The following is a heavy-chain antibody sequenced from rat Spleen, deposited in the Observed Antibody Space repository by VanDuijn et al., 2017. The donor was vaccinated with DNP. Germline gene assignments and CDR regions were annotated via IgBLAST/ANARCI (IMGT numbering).Heavy chain of an antibody. Sequence: EVKLVESGGGLVQPGRSLKLSCAASGFNLNDYWMGWVRQAPGKGLKWIGEINKDGSIINHSPSLQDRFTISRDNAQNSLFLQMIKLGSEDTAIYYCVTRGTGSDNWFADWGQGTPVTVSS. CDR2: INKDGSII. CDR1: GFNLNDYW. J-gene: IGHJ3*01. V-gene: IGHV4-2*01. CDR3: VTRGTGSDNWFAD. D-gene: IGHD5-1*01.